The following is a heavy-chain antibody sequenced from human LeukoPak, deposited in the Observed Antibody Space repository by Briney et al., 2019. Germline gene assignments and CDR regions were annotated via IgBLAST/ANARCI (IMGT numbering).Heavy chain of an antibody. V-gene: IGHV1-2*06. CDR2: INPNSGGT. J-gene: IGHJ4*02. CDR3: ARVSLAGDDY. D-gene: IGHD6-19*01. CDR1: GYTFTGYY. Sequence: ASVKGSCKASGYTFTGYYMHWVRQAPGQGLEWMGRINPNSGGTNYAQKLQGRVTMTTDTSTSTANMELRSLRSDDTAVYYCARVSLAGDDYWGQGTLVTVSS.